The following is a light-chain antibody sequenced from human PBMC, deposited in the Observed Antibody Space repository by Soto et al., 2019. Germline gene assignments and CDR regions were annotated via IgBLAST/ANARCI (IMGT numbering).Light chain of an antibody. CDR2: DAS. CDR3: QQRGNWPPT. J-gene: IGKJ3*01. V-gene: IGKV3-11*01. Sequence: EIVLTQSPATLSLSPGERATLSCRASQSIGSFLACYQQKPGQPPRLLIYDASNRATGIPGRFSGSGSGTDFTLTISSLEPEDFAFYYCQQRGNWPPTFGPGNKVNIK. CDR1: QSIGSF.